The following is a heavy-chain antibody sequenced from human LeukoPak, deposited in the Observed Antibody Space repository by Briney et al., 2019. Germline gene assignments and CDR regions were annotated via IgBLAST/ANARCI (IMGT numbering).Heavy chain of an antibody. CDR2: IIPIFGTA. CDR1: GGTFSSYA. CDR3: ARVAYGGNSVSGLLDY. Sequence: ASVKVSCKASGGTFSSYATSWVRQAPGQGLEWMGGIIPIFGTANYAQKFQGRVTITADESTSTAYMELSSLRSEDTAVYYCARVAYGGNSVSGLLDYWGQGTLVTVSS. V-gene: IGHV1-69*13. D-gene: IGHD4-23*01. J-gene: IGHJ4*02.